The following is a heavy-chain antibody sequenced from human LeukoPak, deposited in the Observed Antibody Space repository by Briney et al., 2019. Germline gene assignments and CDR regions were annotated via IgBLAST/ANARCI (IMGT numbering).Heavy chain of an antibody. CDR2: ISSSSSYI. J-gene: IGHJ4*02. CDR1: GFTFSSYS. Sequence: GGSLRLSCAASGFTFSSYSMNWVRQAPGRGLEWVSSISSSSSYIYYADSVKGRFTISRDNAKNSQYLQMNSLRAEDTAVCYCARDPWTNMDYDGFDYWGQGTLVTVSS. CDR3: ARDPWTNMDYDGFDY. D-gene: IGHD4-23*01. V-gene: IGHV3-21*01.